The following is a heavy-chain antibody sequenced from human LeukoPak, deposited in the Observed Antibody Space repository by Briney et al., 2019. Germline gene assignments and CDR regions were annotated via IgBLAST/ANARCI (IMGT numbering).Heavy chain of an antibody. Sequence: PSETLSLTCAVYGGSFSGYYWSWIRQPPGKGLEWIGEINHSGSTYYNPSLKSRVTISVDTSKNQFSLKLSSVTAADTAVYYCARVTIDSSGYLFKEGRYYFDYWGQGTLVTVSS. D-gene: IGHD3-22*01. CDR2: INHSGST. V-gene: IGHV4-34*09. J-gene: IGHJ4*02. CDR1: GGSFSGYY. CDR3: ARVTIDSSGYLFKEGRYYFDY.